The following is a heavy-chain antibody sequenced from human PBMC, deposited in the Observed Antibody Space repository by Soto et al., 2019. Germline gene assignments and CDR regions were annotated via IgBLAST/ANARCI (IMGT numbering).Heavy chain of an antibody. V-gene: IGHV3-74*01. D-gene: IGHD6-13*01. CDR3: ARDLASSSSLERYGMDV. Sequence: GGSLRLSCVASGFTFSSYWMHWVRRTPGQGLVWVSHTDSDGSFTTYADSVKGRFTISRDNAKNTLYLQMNSLRAEDTAVYYCARDLASSSSLERYGMDVRGQGTTVTVSS. CDR1: GFTFSSYW. CDR2: TDSDGSFT. J-gene: IGHJ6*02.